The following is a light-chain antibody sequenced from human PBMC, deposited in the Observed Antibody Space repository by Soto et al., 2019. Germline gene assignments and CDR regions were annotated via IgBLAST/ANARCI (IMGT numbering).Light chain of an antibody. CDR2: DAS. J-gene: IGKJ1*01. CDR1: QSISGC. V-gene: IGKV1-5*01. Sequence: DIQMTQSPSTLSASVGVTVTITCRASQSISGCLAWYQQKPGNAPKLLIYDASNLESGVPSRFSGSGSGTQFTLTISSLQHDDFATYDCQQYNSTTWTFGQGTKVDIK. CDR3: QQYNSTTWT.